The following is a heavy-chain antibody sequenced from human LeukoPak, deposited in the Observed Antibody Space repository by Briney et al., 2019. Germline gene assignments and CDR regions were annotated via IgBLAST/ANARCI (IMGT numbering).Heavy chain of an antibody. CDR3: ASAMTTVTTGWFDP. Sequence: SETLSLTCAVYGGSFSGCYWSWIRQPPGKGLEWIGEINHSGSTNYNPSLKSRVTISVDTSKNQFSLKLSSVTAADTAVYYCASAMTTVTTGWFDPWGQGTLVTVSS. CDR2: INHSGST. V-gene: IGHV4-34*01. J-gene: IGHJ5*02. D-gene: IGHD4-17*01. CDR1: GGSFSGCY.